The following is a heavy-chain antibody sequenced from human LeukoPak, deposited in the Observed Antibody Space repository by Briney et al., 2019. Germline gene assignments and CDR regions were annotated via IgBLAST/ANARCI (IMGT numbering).Heavy chain of an antibody. CDR2: ISAYNGNT. D-gene: IGHD4-17*01. CDR1: GYTFTSYG. V-gene: IGHV1-18*01. J-gene: IGHJ3*02. CDR3: ARDDGDYAGGNDAFDI. Sequence: ASVKVSFKASGYTFTSYGISWVRQAPGQGLEWMGWISAYNGNTNYAQKLQGRVTMTTDTSTSTAYMELRSLRSDDTAVYYCARDDGDYAGGNDAFDIWGQGTMVTVSS.